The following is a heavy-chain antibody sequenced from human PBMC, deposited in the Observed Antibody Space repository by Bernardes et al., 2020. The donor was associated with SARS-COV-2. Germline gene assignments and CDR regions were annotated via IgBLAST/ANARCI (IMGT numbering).Heavy chain of an antibody. Sequence: GGSLRLSCAASGFTFSSYWMHWVRQAPGKGLVWVSRINSDGSSTSYADSVKGRFTISRDNAKNTLYLQMNSLRAEDTAVYYCARGSYTIFGVVIKYYYYMDVWGKGTTVTVSS. CDR3: ARGSYTIFGVVIKYYYYMDV. CDR1: GFTFSSYW. J-gene: IGHJ6*03. V-gene: IGHV3-74*01. CDR2: INSDGSST. D-gene: IGHD3-3*01.